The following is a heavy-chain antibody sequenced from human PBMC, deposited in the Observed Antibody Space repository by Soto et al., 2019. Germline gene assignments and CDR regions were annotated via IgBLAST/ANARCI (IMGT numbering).Heavy chain of an antibody. CDR2: VSYDGSNK. D-gene: IGHD5-18*01. V-gene: IGHV3-30*18. CDR3: AKAPRSRDTAMVWDYYGMEV. CDR1: GFTFSSYG. Sequence: VPLVESGGGVVQPGRSLRLSCAASGFTFSSYGMHWVRQAPGNGLEWVAVVSYDGSNKYYADSVTGRFPISRDNSKNTLYLQMNSLRAEDTAVYYCAKAPRSRDTAMVWDYYGMEVWGQGTPVTVSS. J-gene: IGHJ6*02.